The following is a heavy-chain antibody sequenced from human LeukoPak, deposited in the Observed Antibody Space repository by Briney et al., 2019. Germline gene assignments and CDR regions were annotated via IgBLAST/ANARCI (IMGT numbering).Heavy chain of an antibody. Sequence: GGSLRLSCAASGFIFSDYYMSWIRQAPGKGLEWVSYITSSGSTIYYADSVKGRFTISRDNAKNPLYLQMNSLRAEDTAVYFCARDRGGRYFDYWGQGTLVAVSS. J-gene: IGHJ4*02. CDR3: ARDRGGRYFDY. V-gene: IGHV3-11*01. CDR1: GFIFSDYY. D-gene: IGHD3-9*01. CDR2: ITSSGSTI.